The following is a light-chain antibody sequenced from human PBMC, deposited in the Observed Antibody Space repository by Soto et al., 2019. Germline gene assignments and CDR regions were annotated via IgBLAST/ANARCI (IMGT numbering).Light chain of an antibody. CDR2: GAS. V-gene: IGKV3D-15*01. Sequence: EVVLTQSPVTLSLSPGEIATLSCRASQSFRGLLAWYQQKPGQAPRLLIYGASSRATGIPGRFSGSGSGTEFTLTISSLQSEDFAVYYCQQYNNWPRTFGQGTKVDI. J-gene: IGKJ1*01. CDR3: QQYNNWPRT. CDR1: QSFRGL.